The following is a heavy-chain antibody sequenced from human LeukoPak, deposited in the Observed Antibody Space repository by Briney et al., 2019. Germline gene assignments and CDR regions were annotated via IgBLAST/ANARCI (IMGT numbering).Heavy chain of an antibody. Sequence: GGSLRLSCAASGFTFSSYAMHWVRQAPGKGLEWVAVISYDGSNKYYADSVKGRFTISRDNSKNTLYLQMNSLRAEDTAVYYCARAKTWIQLDFDYGGQGTLVTVSS. V-gene: IGHV3-30*04. D-gene: IGHD5-18*01. CDR1: GFTFSSYA. CDR2: ISYDGSNK. CDR3: ARAKTWIQLDFDY. J-gene: IGHJ4*02.